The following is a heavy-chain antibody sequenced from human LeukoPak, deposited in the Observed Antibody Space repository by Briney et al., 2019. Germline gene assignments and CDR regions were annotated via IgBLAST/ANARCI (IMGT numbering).Heavy chain of an antibody. CDR1: GLTFSNYW. Sequence: PGGSLSLPCAAAGLTFSNYWMSWVGRAPGKGLEGVANIKEDGSEKYYVDSVKGRFTISRDNARNSLYLQMNSLRAEDTAVYYCASGRQLGYWGQGTLVTVSS. J-gene: IGHJ4*02. CDR3: ASGRQLGY. V-gene: IGHV3-7*01. CDR2: IKEDGSEK. D-gene: IGHD6-13*01.